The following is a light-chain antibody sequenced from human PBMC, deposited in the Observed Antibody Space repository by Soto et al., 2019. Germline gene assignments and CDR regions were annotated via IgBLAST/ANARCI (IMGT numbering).Light chain of an antibody. Sequence: QSALTQPRSVSGSPGRSVTISCTGTSSDVGGHNYVSWYQQYPGKAPKLLLSSVSKRPSGVPDRFSGSKSGNTASLTISGLQAEDEADYYCCSYAGSYTYVFGTGTRSPS. CDR1: SSDVGGHNY. CDR3: CSYAGSYTYV. V-gene: IGLV2-11*01. CDR2: SVS. J-gene: IGLJ1*01.